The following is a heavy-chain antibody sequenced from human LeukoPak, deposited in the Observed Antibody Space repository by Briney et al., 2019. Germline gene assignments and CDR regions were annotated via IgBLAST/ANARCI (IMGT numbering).Heavy chain of an antibody. CDR2: IKQDGSEK. D-gene: IGHD2-2*01. V-gene: IGHV3-7*01. CDR3: AREGCSSTSCYVDY. Sequence: GGSLRLSCAASGFTFSSYWMSWVRQAPGKGLEWVANIKQDGSEKYYVDPVKGRFTISRDNAKNSLYLQMNSLRAEDTAVYYCAREGCSSTSCYVDYWGQGTLVTVSS. CDR1: GFTFSSYW. J-gene: IGHJ4*02.